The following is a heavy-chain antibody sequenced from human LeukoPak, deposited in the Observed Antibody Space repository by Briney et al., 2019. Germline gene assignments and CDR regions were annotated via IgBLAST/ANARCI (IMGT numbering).Heavy chain of an antibody. J-gene: IGHJ4*02. D-gene: IGHD4-17*01. Sequence: GGSLRLSCAASGFTFSSYEMNWVRQAPGKGLEWVSYISSSGSTIYYADSVKGRFTISRDNSKNTLYLQMNSLRAEDTAVYYCAREYDDYGDYVTFDYWGQGTLVTVSS. CDR2: ISSSGSTI. CDR1: GFTFSSYE. CDR3: AREYDDYGDYVTFDY. V-gene: IGHV3-48*01.